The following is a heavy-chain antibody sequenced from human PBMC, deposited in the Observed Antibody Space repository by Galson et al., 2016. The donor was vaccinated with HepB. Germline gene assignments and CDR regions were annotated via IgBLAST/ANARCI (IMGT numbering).Heavy chain of an antibody. CDR3: ARDPALSGYSYYFDY. Sequence: LRLSCAASGFTFSSYSMNWVRQAPGKGLEWVSYISKSSNTIYYADSVKGRVTISRDNANNSLYLQMNSLRDEDTAVYYCARDPALSGYSYYFDYWGQGTLVTVSS. CDR2: ISKSSNTI. CDR1: GFTFSSYS. D-gene: IGHD5-12*01. V-gene: IGHV3-48*02. J-gene: IGHJ4*02.